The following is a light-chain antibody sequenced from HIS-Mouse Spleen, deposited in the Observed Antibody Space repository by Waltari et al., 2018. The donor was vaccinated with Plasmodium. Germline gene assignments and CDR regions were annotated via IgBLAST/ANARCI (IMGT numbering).Light chain of an antibody. CDR1: QSVSSN. CDR3: QQYNNWSFT. Sequence: EIVMTQSPAPLSVSAGERATISCRASQSVSSNLTWYQQTPDQAPRLLIYGASTRATGIPARFSGSGSGTEFTLTISSLQSEDFAVYYCQQYNNWSFTFGPGTKVDIK. J-gene: IGKJ3*01. V-gene: IGKV3-15*01. CDR2: GAS.